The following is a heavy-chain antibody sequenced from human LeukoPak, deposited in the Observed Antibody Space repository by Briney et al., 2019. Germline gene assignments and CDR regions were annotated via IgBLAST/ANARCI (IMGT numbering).Heavy chain of an antibody. CDR1: GFSFSGHW. J-gene: IGHJ4*02. Sequence: GGSLRLSCTASGFSFSGHWMHWARQLPGKGLVWVSRISPTGSTTSYADSVKGRFTVSRDNAKNTLYLQVNTLRAEDTAVYYCARGPNSNWSGLDFWGQGTLLTVSS. V-gene: IGHV3-74*01. CDR2: ISPTGSTT. CDR3: ARGPNSNWSGLDF. D-gene: IGHD6-6*01.